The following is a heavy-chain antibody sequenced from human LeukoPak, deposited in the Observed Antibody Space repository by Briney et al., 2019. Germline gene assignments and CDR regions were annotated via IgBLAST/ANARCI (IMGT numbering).Heavy chain of an antibody. CDR3: AGPPRDLVSAAPFPS. J-gene: IGHJ1*01. CDR1: GYTFTDYY. Sequence: ASVKVSCKASGYTFTDYYIQWVRQAPGEGLECVGWILPRSGDTYYAQRFHGRVAMTTDASINTAYMELSRLKPDDTGVYFCAGPPRDLVSAAPFPSWGQGTLVTVSS. D-gene: IGHD2-2*01. CDR2: ILPRSGDT. V-gene: IGHV1-2*02.